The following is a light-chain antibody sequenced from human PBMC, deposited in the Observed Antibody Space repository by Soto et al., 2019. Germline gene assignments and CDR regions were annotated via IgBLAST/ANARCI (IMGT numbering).Light chain of an antibody. CDR1: QSASNN. Sequence: EIVMTQSPATPSVSPGERATLSCRASQSASNNLAWYQQKPGQAPRLLIYHASTRATGIAARFSGSGSGTEFTLTISSLQSEDFAVYYCQQYNKWPLTFGGGTKVEIK. CDR2: HAS. J-gene: IGKJ4*01. V-gene: IGKV3-15*01. CDR3: QQYNKWPLT.